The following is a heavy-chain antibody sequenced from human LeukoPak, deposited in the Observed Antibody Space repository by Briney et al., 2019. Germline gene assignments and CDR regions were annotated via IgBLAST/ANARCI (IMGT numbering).Heavy chain of an antibody. CDR3: ARGSGIQIWLDY. CDR1: GGTFSSYA. J-gene: IGHJ4*02. V-gene: IGHV1-69*05. Sequence: SVKVSCKASGGTFSSYAISWVRQAPGQGLEWMGRIIHIFGTANYGQKFQGRVTITTDESTSPAYMELSSLRSEDTAVYYCARGSGIQIWLDYWGQGTLVTVSS. D-gene: IGHD5-18*01. CDR2: IIHIFGTA.